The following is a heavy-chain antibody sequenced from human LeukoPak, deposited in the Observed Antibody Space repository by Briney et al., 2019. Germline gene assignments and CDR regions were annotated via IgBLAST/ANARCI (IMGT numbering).Heavy chain of an antibody. CDR2: IYSSGNS. CDR3: ARDPSRKFVGWFDP. CDR1: GGSISTYS. J-gene: IGHJ5*02. D-gene: IGHD2-15*01. Sequence: SETLSLTCTVSGGSISTYSWSWIRQPAGKGLEWIGRIYSSGNSNYNPSLESRVTISLDKSANQLSLRLSSVTAADTAVYYCARDPSRKFVGWFDPWGQGTLVTVSS. V-gene: IGHV4-4*07.